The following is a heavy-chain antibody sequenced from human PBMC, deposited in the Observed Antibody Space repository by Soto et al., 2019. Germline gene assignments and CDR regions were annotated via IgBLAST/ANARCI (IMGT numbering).Heavy chain of an antibody. Sequence: ASVKVSCKASGYSFSSYAISWVRQAPGQGLEWMGWINVYNGHTNYAPTVQGRVAMTTDISTRTAFMDLRSLRSDDTAFYYCERHPYFVEGLGGMDVWGQGTTVTVSS. CDR2: INVYNGHT. D-gene: IGHD3-10*01. J-gene: IGHJ6*02. CDR1: GYSFSSYA. CDR3: ERHPYFVEGLGGMDV. V-gene: IGHV1-18*04.